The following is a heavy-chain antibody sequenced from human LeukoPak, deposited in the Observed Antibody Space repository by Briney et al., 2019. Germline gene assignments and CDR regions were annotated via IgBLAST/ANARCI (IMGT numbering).Heavy chain of an antibody. CDR3: ARHSGSYGY. J-gene: IGHJ4*02. CDR2: NCYSGST. Sequence: SETLSLTCTVSAGSINSSKYFWRSIRQPPGKGVERNGSNCYSGSTYNNPSLKSRVTISVDTSNNQFSLKLSSVTAADTSVYYCARHSGSYGYWGEGTLVTVSS. D-gene: IGHD1-26*01. V-gene: IGHV4-39*01. CDR1: AGSINSSKYF.